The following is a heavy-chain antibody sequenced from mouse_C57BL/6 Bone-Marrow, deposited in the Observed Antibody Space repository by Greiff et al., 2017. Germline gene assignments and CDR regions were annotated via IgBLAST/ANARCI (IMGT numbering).Heavy chain of an antibody. CDR2: ISSGGSYT. Sequence: EVQLQESGGDLVKPGGSLKLSCAASGFTFSSYGMSWVRQTPDKRLEWVATISSGGSYTYYPDSVKGRFTISRDNAKNTLYLQMSSLKSEDTAMYYCARHDYWGQGTTLTVSP. CDR1: GFTFSSYG. V-gene: IGHV5-6*01. CDR3: ARHDY. J-gene: IGHJ2*01.